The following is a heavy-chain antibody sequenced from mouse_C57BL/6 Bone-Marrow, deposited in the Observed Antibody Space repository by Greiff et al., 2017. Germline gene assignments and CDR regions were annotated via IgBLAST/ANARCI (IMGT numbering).Heavy chain of an antibody. Sequence: EVQLQQSGPELVKPGASVKISCKASGYTFTDYYMNWVKQSHGQSLEWIGDINPNNGGTSYNQKFKGKATLTVDKSSSTAYMQLSSLTSEDSAVFGYARGRLYYDSYYCGSMGYWVQGTSVTVSS. CDR1: GYTFTDYY. V-gene: IGHV1-26*01. D-gene: IGHD2-12*01. CDR3: ARGRLYYDSYYCGSMGY. CDR2: INPNNGGT. J-gene: IGHJ4*01.